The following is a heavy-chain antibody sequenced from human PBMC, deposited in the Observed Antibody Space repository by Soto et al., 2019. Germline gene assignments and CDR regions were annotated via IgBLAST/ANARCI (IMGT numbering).Heavy chain of an antibody. CDR1: GFTFSSYA. J-gene: IGHJ1*01. CDR2: ISGSGGST. D-gene: IGHD2-21*01. Sequence: EVQLLESGEGLVQPGGSLRLSCAASGFTFSSYAMSWVRQAPGKGLAWVSAISGSGGSTYYADSVKGRFTISRDNSKNTLYLHMNSLRAEDTAVYYCAKKLPLEGEGLEYFQHWVQGTLVSVSS. CDR3: AKKLPLEGEGLEYFQH. V-gene: IGHV3-23*01.